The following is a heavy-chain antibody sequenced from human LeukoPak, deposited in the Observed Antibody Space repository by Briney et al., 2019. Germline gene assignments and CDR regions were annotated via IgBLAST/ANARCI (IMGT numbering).Heavy chain of an antibody. CDR1: GGSFSGYY. J-gene: IGHJ4*02. Sequence: PSETLSLTCAVYGGSFSGYYWSWIRQPPGKGLEWIGEINHSGSTNYNPSLKSRVTISVDTSKNQFSLKLSSVTAADTAVYYCARLRLAGAGTRRDFDYWGQGTLVSVSS. V-gene: IGHV4-34*01. D-gene: IGHD6-13*01. CDR3: ARLRLAGAGTRRDFDY. CDR2: INHSGST.